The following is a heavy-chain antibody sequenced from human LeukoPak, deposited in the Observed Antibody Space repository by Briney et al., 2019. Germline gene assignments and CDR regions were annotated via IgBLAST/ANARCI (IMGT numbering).Heavy chain of an antibody. J-gene: IGHJ4*02. V-gene: IGHV3-64*01. CDR2: ISSNGGST. D-gene: IGHD3-22*01. CDR3: ARWPHDSSGYFYFAY. Sequence: GRSLRLSCAASGFTFSSYAMHWVRQAPGKGLESVSAISSNGGSTYYANSVKGRFTISRDNSKNTLYLQMGSLRAEDMAVYYCARWPHDSSGYFYFAYWGQGNLVTVSS. CDR1: GFTFSSYA.